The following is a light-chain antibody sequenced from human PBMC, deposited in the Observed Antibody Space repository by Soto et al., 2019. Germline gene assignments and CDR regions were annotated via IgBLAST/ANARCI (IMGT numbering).Light chain of an antibody. CDR2: GAS. CDR1: QSVSSTY. J-gene: IGKJ1*01. V-gene: IGKV3-20*01. Sequence: EIVLTQSPGTLSLSPGERATLSCRASQSVSSTYLAWYQQKPGQAPRLLIYGASNRATRIPDRFIGSGSGTDFTLTISRLEPEDFAVYYCQQYGSPWTFGQGTKAEIK. CDR3: QQYGSPWT.